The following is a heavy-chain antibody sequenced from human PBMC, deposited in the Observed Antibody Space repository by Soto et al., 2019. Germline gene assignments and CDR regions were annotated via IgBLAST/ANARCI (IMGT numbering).Heavy chain of an antibody. J-gene: IGHJ4*02. V-gene: IGHV3-53*01. CDR1: GFTVSNNY. Sequence: EVQLVESGGGLIQPGGSLRLSCAVSGFTVSNNYMSWVRQAPGKGLEGVSVIYSGGYTAYGDSVKGRFTISRDNSNNTTSPQINSRGAAATALFYWAPRPGGGGYWGQGTLVTVSS. D-gene: IGHD3-10*01. CDR3: APRPGGGGY. CDR2: IYSGGYT.